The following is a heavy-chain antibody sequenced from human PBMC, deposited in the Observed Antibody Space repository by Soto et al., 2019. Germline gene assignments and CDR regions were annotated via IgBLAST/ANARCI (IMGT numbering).Heavy chain of an antibody. Sequence: LTCTVSGGSISSNYWTWIRQPPGKGLEWIGYVYNSGSTNYNPSLKSRVTISEDTSKSQFSLKVNSMTAADTAVYYCARYRREAVAGYTLDNWGQGILVTVSS. CDR2: VYNSGST. CDR3: ARYRREAVAGYTLDN. J-gene: IGHJ4*02. V-gene: IGHV4-59*01. D-gene: IGHD6-13*01. CDR1: GGSISSNY.